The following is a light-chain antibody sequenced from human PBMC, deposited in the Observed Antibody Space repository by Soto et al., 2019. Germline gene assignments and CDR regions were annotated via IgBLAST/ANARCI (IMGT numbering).Light chain of an antibody. V-gene: IGKV2-28*01. J-gene: IGKJ4*01. CDR1: ESLMYDNGYVF. Sequence: DIVMTQSPLSLPVTPGEPASISCRSSESLMYDNGYVFLDWYLKNPGQPPQLLIYLGSNRASGVPERFSGSVSGTDFTRKISRLEAEDVGVYYCMQTRHMPRTFGGGTTVAIK. CDR3: MQTRHMPRT. CDR2: LGS.